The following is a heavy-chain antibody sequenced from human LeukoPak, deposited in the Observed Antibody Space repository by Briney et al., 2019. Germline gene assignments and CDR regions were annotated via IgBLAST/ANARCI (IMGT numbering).Heavy chain of an antibody. CDR2: ISGSGGDR. CDR1: GFAFSSCG. Sequence: PGGSLRLSCAASGFAFSSCGIHWVRQVPGKGLEWVSTISGSGGDRHYADSVKGRFPISRDNSKNTLYLQMNSLRAEDTAVYYCAKGGGRPMGDAFDVWGQGTTVTVSS. V-gene: IGHV3-23*01. CDR3: AKGGGRPMGDAFDV. D-gene: IGHD1-1*01. J-gene: IGHJ3*01.